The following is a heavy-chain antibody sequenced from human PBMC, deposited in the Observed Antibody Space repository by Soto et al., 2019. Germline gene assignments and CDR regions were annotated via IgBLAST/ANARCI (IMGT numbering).Heavy chain of an antibody. Sequence: PSEPLSLTCAVYGGSFSCYYWSWIRQPPGKGLEWIGEINHSGSTNYNPSLKSRVTISVDTSKNQFSLKLSSVTAADTAVYYCARGRITIFGVVIQYYYYYGMDVWGQGTTVTVSS. CDR1: GGSFSCYY. CDR2: INHSGST. CDR3: ARGRITIFGVVIQYYYYYGMDV. J-gene: IGHJ6*02. V-gene: IGHV4-34*01. D-gene: IGHD3-3*01.